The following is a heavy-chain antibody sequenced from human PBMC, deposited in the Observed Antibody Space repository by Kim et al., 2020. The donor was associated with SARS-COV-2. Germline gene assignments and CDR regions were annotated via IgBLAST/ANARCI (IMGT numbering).Heavy chain of an antibody. D-gene: IGHD6-19*01. Sequence: GGSLRLSCAASGFTFSSYGMHWVRQAPGKGLEWVAVISYDVSNKYYADSVKGRFTISRDNSKNTLYLQMNSLRAEDTAVYYCARGRLLAVAGTFDYWGQGTLVTVSS. V-gene: IGHV3-33*05. CDR2: ISYDVSNK. CDR1: GFTFSSYG. CDR3: ARGRLLAVAGTFDY. J-gene: IGHJ4*02.